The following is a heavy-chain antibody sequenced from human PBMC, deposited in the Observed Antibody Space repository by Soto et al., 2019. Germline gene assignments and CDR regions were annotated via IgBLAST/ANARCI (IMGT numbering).Heavy chain of an antibody. CDR3: ARVRSKLVYGSGSYYNALNWFDP. CDR1: GGSISSYY. CDR2: INHSGST. J-gene: IGHJ5*02. D-gene: IGHD3-10*01. V-gene: IGHV4-34*01. Sequence: ETLSLTCTVSGGSISSYYWGWIRQPPGKGLEWIGSINHSGSTNYNPSLKSRVTISVDTSKNQFSLKLTSVTAADTAVYYCARVRSKLVYGSGSYYNALNWFDPWGQGTQVTVSS.